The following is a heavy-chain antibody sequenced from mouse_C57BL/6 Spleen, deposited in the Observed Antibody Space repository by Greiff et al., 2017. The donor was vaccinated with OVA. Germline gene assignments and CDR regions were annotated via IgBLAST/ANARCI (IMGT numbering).Heavy chain of an antibody. Sequence: QVQLQQPGAELVKPGASVKLSCKASGYTFTSYWMQWVKQRPGQGLEWIGEIDPSDSYTNYNQKFKGKATLTVDTSSSTAYMQLSSLTSEYSAVYYCARSPGWFAYWGQGTLVTVSA. CDR3: ARSPGWFAY. J-gene: IGHJ3*01. V-gene: IGHV1-50*01. CDR2: IDPSDSYT. CDR1: GYTFTSYW.